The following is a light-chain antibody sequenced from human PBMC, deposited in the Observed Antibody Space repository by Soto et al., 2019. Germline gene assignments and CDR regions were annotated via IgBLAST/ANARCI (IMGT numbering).Light chain of an antibody. CDR1: QSLSRN. CDR3: QHYNGWPPAFT. Sequence: EILMTQSPATLSVFPGERATLSCRASQSLSRNLAWYQQKPGQAPRLLIYGASTRASGIPARFSGSGSGTEFTLTIRSLQSEDFALYYCQHYNGWPPAFTFGPGTKVDL. CDR2: GAS. V-gene: IGKV3-15*01. J-gene: IGKJ3*01.